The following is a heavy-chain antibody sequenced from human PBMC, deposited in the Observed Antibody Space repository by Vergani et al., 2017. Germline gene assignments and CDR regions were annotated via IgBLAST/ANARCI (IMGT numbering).Heavy chain of an antibody. V-gene: IGHV1-46*03. D-gene: IGHD3-9*01. CDR1: GYTFSNYY. CDR2: INPSGGHT. Sequence: QVQVVQSGAEVKKSGASVKVSCKTSGYTFSNYYMHWVRQAPGQGLEWMGIINPSGGHTNYAQKFQGRVTMTRDTSTSTVYMELSSLRSEDTAIYYCAIGDYGILTGYRYCGQGALVTVSA. CDR3: AIGDYGILTGYRY. J-gene: IGHJ4*02.